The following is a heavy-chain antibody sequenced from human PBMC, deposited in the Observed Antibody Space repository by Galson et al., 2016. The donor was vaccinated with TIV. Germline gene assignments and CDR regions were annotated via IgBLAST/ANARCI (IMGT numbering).Heavy chain of an antibody. CDR1: GFTFDSYT. Sequence: SLRLSCAASGFTFDSYTFHWVRQTPGKGLEWVAIISRDGNNKDFADSVQGRFTISRDSSKNTVFLQMNSLRLEDTAVYYCTRDGRGNWKYVDYFDYWGQGTLVTVSS. D-gene: IGHD1-7*01. J-gene: IGHJ4*02. V-gene: IGHV3-30-3*01. CDR3: TRDGRGNWKYVDYFDY. CDR2: ISRDGNNK.